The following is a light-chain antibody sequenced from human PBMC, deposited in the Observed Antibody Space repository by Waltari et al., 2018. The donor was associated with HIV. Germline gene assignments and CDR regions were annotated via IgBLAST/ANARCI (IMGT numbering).Light chain of an antibody. V-gene: IGLV9-49*01. CDR1: SGYSNYK. J-gene: IGLJ3*02. Sequence: QPVLTQPPSASASLGASVTLTCTLSSGYSNYKVAWYQQRPGKGPRFVMRVGTGGIVGSKGDCSPDRFSVLGSGLNRYLTIKNIQEEDESDYHCGADHGSGSDFVWVFGGGTKLTVL. CDR3: GADHGSGSDFVWV. CDR2: VGTGGIVG.